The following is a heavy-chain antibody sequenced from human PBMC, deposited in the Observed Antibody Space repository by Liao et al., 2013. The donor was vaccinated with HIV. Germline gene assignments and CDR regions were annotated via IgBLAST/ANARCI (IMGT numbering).Heavy chain of an antibody. D-gene: IGHD6-6*01. V-gene: IGHV4-34*01. CDR2: INHSGST. CDR3: ARASILVLMPVFDN. Sequence: QVQLPQWGAGLLKPSETLSLTCAVYGGSFSGHYWNWIRQSPGKGLEWIGEINHSGSTNYNPSLKSRVTMSVDTSKNQFSLKMTSVTAADTAVYYCARASILVLMPVFDNWGQGTLVTVSS. CDR1: GGSFSGHY. J-gene: IGHJ4*02.